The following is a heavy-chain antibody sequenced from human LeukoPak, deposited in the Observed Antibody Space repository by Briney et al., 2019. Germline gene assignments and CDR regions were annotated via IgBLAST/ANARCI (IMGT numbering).Heavy chain of an antibody. D-gene: IGHD3-3*01. J-gene: IGHJ6*03. CDR3: ARQAHWSAYYSTAYYYYYMDV. Sequence: GGSLRLSCVASGFSFSSYGMHWVRQAPGKGLEWVAFMRYDGSDKYYADSVKGRFTISRDNSKNTLYLQVNSLRDEDTAVYYCARQAHWSAYYSTAYYYYYMDVWGQGTTATVSS. V-gene: IGHV3-30*02. CDR2: MRYDGSDK. CDR1: GFSFSSYG.